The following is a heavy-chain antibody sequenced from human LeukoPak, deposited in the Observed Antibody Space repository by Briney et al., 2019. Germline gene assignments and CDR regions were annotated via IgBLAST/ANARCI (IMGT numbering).Heavy chain of an antibody. Sequence: GGSLRLSCAASGFTFSSYSMHWVRQAPGKGLEWVALISYDGSNKYYADSVKGRFTISRDNSKNTLYLQMNSLRAEDTAVYYCARKPIAAAGTFSLDYWGQGTLVTVSS. V-gene: IGHV3-30*03. D-gene: IGHD6-13*01. J-gene: IGHJ4*02. CDR2: ISYDGSNK. CDR3: ARKPIAAAGTFSLDY. CDR1: GFTFSSYS.